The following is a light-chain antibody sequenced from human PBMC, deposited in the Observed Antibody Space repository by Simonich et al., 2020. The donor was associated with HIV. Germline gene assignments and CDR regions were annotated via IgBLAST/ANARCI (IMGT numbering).Light chain of an antibody. CDR1: QSISSY. CDR3: LSGT. Sequence: DIQMTQSPSSLSASVGDRVIITCRASQSISSYLNWYQQKPGEAPKLLIYAASSLQSGVPSRFSGSGSGTDFTLTISSLQPEDFATYYCLSGTFGQGTKVEIK. V-gene: IGKV1-39*01. J-gene: IGKJ1*01. CDR2: AAS.